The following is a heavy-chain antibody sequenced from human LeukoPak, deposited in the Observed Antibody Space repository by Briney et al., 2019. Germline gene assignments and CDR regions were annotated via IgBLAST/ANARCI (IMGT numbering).Heavy chain of an antibody. CDR3: ARDFAWGSGGAPIDDNWLDP. CDR1: GYIFSNYG. J-gene: IGHJ5*02. CDR2: ISSAGNT. Sequence: ASVKVSCKASGYIFSNYGISWVRQAPGHGLEWMGWISSAGNTNYAPKFQDRATMTTDTSTSTAYIELRSLRFDDTAVYYCARDFAWGSGGAPIDDNWLDPWGQGTLVTVPS. V-gene: IGHV1-18*01. D-gene: IGHD7-27*01.